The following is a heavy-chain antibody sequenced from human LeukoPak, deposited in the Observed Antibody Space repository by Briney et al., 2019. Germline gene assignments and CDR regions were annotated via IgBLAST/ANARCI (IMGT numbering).Heavy chain of an antibody. CDR2: VTSRGEST. V-gene: IGHV3-23*01. CDR1: GFTFSIYA. J-gene: IGHJ4*02. CDR3: ARDRPNYYGSDGHYYRRDGDY. Sequence: RGGSLRLSCAASGFTFSIYAMSWVRQAPGKGLQWVSSVTSRGESTWYVDSVKGRFTITRDNSENTLYLQMHSLRAEDTAVYYCARDRPNYYGSDGHYYRRDGDYWGRGTLVSVSS. D-gene: IGHD3-22*01.